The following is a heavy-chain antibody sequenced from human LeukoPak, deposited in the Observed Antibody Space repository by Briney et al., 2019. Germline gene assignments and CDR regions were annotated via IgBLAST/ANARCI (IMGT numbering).Heavy chain of an antibody. D-gene: IGHD2-21*02. CDR1: GGSISSGDYY. CDR3: ARDKVTFYGMDV. CDR2: IYYSGST. J-gene: IGHJ6*02. V-gene: IGHV4-30-4*01. Sequence: SETLSLTCTVSGGSISSGDYYWRWIRQPPGKGLEWIGYIYYSGSTYYNPSLKSRVTISVDTSKNQFSLKLSSVTAADTAVYYCARDKVTFYGMDVWGQGTTVTVSS.